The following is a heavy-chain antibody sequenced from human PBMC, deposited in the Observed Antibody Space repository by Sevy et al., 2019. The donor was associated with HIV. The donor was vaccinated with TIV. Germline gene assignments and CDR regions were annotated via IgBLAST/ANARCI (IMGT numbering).Heavy chain of an antibody. D-gene: IGHD2-2*01. V-gene: IGHV4-34*01. J-gene: IGHJ5*01. CDR1: GGSFSGYY. CDR2: INHTGST. Sequence: SETLSLTCAVYGGSFSGYYWNWIRQPPGKGLEWIGEINHTGSTNYNPSLKSRVTISVDTSKTQVSLKLSSVTAADTAIYYCASAPPMVVVPGAPSWFDFWGQGTLVTVSS. CDR3: ASAPPMVVVPGAPSWFDF.